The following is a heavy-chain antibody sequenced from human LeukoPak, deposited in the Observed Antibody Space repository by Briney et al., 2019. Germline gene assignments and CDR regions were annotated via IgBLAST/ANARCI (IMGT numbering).Heavy chain of an antibody. D-gene: IGHD5-18*01. Sequence: SVKVSCKXSGGTFSSYTISWVRQAPRQGLEWMGRIIPILGIANYAQKFQGRVTITADKSTSTAYMELSSLRSEDTAVYYCARDPPPRGYSYGYGYEDYWGQGTLVTVSS. CDR1: GGTFSSYT. J-gene: IGHJ4*02. CDR3: ARDPPPRGYSYGYGYEDY. V-gene: IGHV1-69*04. CDR2: IIPILGIA.